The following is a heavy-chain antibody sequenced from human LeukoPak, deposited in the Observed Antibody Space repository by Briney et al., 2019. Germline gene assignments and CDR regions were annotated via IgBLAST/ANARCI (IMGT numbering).Heavy chain of an antibody. V-gene: IGHV4-59*08. J-gene: IGHJ4*02. D-gene: IGHD1-26*01. CDR3: ASTIGSPPAFDY. CDR1: GGSISSYY. Sequence: SETLSLTCTVSGGSISSYYWSWIRQPPGKGLEWIGYIYYSGSTNYNPSLKSRVTISVDTSKNQFSLKLSSVTAADTAVYYCASTIGSPPAFDYWGQGTLVTVSS. CDR2: IYYSGST.